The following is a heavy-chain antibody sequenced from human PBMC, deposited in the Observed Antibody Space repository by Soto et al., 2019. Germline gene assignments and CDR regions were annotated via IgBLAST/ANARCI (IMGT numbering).Heavy chain of an antibody. J-gene: IGHJ2*01. Sequence: EVQLVESGGGLVQPGGSLRLSCAASGFSFSSYWMHWVSQAPGKGLVWVSSIKTDGSIITYADSVKGRFTISRDNAKNTLYLQMNTLRSEDTAVYYGARVGQGAWFFDLWGRGTLVTVSS. D-gene: IGHD1-26*01. CDR1: GFSFSSYW. CDR2: IKTDGSII. CDR3: ARVGQGAWFFDL. V-gene: IGHV3-74*01.